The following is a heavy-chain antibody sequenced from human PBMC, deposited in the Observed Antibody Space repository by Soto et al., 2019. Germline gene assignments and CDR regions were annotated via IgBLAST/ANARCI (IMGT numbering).Heavy chain of an antibody. V-gene: IGHV1-2*04. D-gene: IGHD3-22*01. CDR3: ARGAVYYYDSRWNYYGIDV. Sequence: QVQLVQSGAEVKKPGASVKVSCKASGYTFTGYYMHWVRQAPGQGLEWMGWINPNSGGTNYAQKFQGWVTMTRDTSISTAYMELSRLRSDDTAVYYCARGAVYYYDSRWNYYGIDVWGQGTTVTVSS. CDR1: GYTFTGYY. J-gene: IGHJ6*02. CDR2: INPNSGGT.